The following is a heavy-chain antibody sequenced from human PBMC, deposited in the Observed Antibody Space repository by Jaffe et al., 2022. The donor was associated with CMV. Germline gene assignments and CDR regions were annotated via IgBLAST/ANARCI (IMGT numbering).Heavy chain of an antibody. CDR3: VRIVPTDYDFWSCPGDV. D-gene: IGHD3-3*01. CDR1: GFTFSSYG. V-gene: IGHV3-33*08. CDR2: IWYDGSNK. J-gene: IGHJ6*04. Sequence: QVQLVESGGGVVQPGRSLRLSCAASGFTFSSYGMHWVRQAPGKGLEWVAVIWYDGSNKFYADSVKGRFTISRDNSKNTLYLQMNSLRAEDTAMYYCVRIVPTDYDFWSCPGDVWGKGTTVTVSS.